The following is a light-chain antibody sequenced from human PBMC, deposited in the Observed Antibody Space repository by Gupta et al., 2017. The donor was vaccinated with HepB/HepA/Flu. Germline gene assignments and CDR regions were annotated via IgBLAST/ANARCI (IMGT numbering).Light chain of an antibody. CDR1: TGSVTSYHF. J-gene: IGLJ3*02. CDR2: DTN. V-gene: IGLV7-46*01. CDR3: LLSYNGPRV. Sequence: QAVVTQEPSLTVSPGGTVTLTCGSSTGSVTSYHFPYWFQQKPGQAPKTIIYDTNNKNSWTPARFSGSLLGGKAALTLSGAQPEDEAEYYCLLSYNGPRVFGGGTKLTVL.